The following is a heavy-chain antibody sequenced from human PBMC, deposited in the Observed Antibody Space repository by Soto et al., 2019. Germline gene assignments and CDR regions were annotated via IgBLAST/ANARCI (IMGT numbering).Heavy chain of an antibody. CDR2: IIPIFGTA. CDR1: GGTFSSYA. V-gene: IGHV1-69*13. J-gene: IGHJ4*02. D-gene: IGHD4-17*01. Sequence: SSVKVSCKASGGTFSSYAISWVRQAPGQGLEWMGGIIPIFGTANYAQKFQGRVTITADESTSTAYMELSSLRSEDTAVYYCARVAPNTVNTPLYFDYWGQGTLVTVSS. CDR3: ARVAPNTVNTPLYFDY.